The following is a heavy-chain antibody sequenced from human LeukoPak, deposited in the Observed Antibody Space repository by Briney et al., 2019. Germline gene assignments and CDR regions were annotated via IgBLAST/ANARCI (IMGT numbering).Heavy chain of an antibody. J-gene: IGHJ4*02. CDR2: ISYDGSNK. CDR1: GFTFSSYA. D-gene: IGHD6-19*01. CDR3: ARRTQWLAPADY. Sequence: GGSLRLSCAASGFTFSSYAMHWVRQAPGKGLEWVAVISYDGSNKYYADSVKGRFTISRGNSKNTLYLQMNSLRAEDTAVYYCARRTQWLAPADYWGQGTLVTVSS. V-gene: IGHV3-30-3*01.